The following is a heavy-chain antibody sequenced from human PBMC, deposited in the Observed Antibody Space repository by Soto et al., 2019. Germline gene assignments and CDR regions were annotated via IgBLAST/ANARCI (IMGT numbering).Heavy chain of an antibody. J-gene: IGHJ4*02. CDR3: ANIPGFEGPTDY. V-gene: IGHV3-23*01. D-gene: IGHD2-21*01. CDR2: ISGSGGST. CDR1: GFTFSSYA. Sequence: VGSLRLSCAASGFTFSSYAMSWVRQAPGKGLEWVSAISGSGGSTYYADSVKGRFTISRDNSKNTLYLQMNSLRAEDTAVYYCANIPGFEGPTDYWGQGTLVNVSS.